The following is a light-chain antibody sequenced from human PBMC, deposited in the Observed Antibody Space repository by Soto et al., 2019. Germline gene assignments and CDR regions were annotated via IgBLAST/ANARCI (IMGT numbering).Light chain of an antibody. Sequence: EIVLTQSPGTLSLSPGERATLSCRASQSVSSNYLGWYQQKPGQAPRLLIYGASSRATGIPDRFSGSGSGTDFTLTISRLEPEDFAVYYCQQYGSSPPLSFGGGTKVDIK. CDR2: GAS. V-gene: IGKV3-20*01. CDR3: QQYGSSPPLS. CDR1: QSVSSNY. J-gene: IGKJ4*01.